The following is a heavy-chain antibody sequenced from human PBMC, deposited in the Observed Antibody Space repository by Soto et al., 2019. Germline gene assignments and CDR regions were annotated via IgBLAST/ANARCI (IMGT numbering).Heavy chain of an antibody. Sequence: SETLSLTCTVSGGSISSYYWSWIRQPPGKGLEWIGYIYYSGSTNYNPSLKSRVTISVDTSKNQFSLKPSSVTAADTAVYYCARNIETVAGYDAFDIWGQGTMVTVSS. CDR3: ARNIETVAGYDAFDI. CDR2: IYYSGST. CDR1: GGSISSYY. D-gene: IGHD6-19*01. J-gene: IGHJ3*02. V-gene: IGHV4-59*01.